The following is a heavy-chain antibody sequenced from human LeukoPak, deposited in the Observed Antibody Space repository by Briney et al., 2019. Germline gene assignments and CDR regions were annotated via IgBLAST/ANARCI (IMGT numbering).Heavy chain of an antibody. CDR3: ARAPIGYCTNGVCYGFLTDY. Sequence: GASVKVSCKASGYTFTSYGISWVRQAPGQGLVWMGWISAYNGNTNYAQKLQGRVTMTTDTSTSTAYMELRSLRSDDTAVYYCARAPIGYCTNGVCYGFLTDYWGQGTLVTVSS. CDR2: ISAYNGNT. J-gene: IGHJ4*02. D-gene: IGHD2-8*01. V-gene: IGHV1-18*01. CDR1: GYTFTSYG.